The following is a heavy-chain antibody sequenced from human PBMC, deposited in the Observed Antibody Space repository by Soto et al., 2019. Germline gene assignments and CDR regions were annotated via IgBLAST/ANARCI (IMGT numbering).Heavy chain of an antibody. J-gene: IGHJ6*02. CDR2: IFSNDEK. CDR3: ARIAWYYYYYGMDV. V-gene: IGHV2-26*01. Sequence: VFSKESGPVLVKPTETLTLTCTVSGFSLSNARMGVSWIRQPPGKALEWLAHIFSNDEKSYSTSLKSRLTISKDTSKSQVVLTMTNMDPVDTATYYCARIAWYYYYYGMDVWGQGTTVTVSS. CDR1: GFSLSNARMG.